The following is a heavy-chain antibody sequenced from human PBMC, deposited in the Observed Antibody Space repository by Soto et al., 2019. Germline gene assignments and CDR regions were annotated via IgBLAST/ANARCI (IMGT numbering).Heavy chain of an antibody. D-gene: IGHD2-2*01. CDR1: GGSFSGYY. Sequence: PSETLSLTCAVYGGSFSGYYWSWIRQPPGKGLEWIGEINHSGSTNYNPSLKSRVTISVDTSKNQFSLKLSSVTAADTAVYYCERVVPAARARTGRNRFAPWGQGTLVTVSS. CDR2: INHSGST. CDR3: ERVVPAARARTGRNRFAP. V-gene: IGHV4-34*01. J-gene: IGHJ5*02.